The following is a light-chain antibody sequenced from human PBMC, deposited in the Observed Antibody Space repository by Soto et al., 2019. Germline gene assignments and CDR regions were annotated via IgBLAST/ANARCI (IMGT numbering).Light chain of an antibody. V-gene: IGKV1-39*01. CDR1: QSISSY. CDR3: KQSYSTPRT. Sequence: DIQMTQSPSSLSASVGDRVTITCRASQSISSYLNWYQQKPGKAPKLLIYAASSLQSGVPSRFSGSGSGTDFTLTISSLQPEDFATYYCKQSYSTPRTLCQGTKVDIK. CDR2: AAS. J-gene: IGKJ1*01.